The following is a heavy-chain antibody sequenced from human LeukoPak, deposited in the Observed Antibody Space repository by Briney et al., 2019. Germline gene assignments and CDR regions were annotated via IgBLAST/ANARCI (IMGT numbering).Heavy chain of an antibody. V-gene: IGHV4-59*12. D-gene: IGHD3-22*01. CDR2: IYYSGST. Sequence: PSETLSLTCTVSGGSIGSYYWSWIRQPPGKGLEWIGYIYYSGSTNYNPSLKSRVTISVDTSKNQFSLKLTSVTAADTAVYYCAADGYYYDASGQNWGQGTLVTVSS. CDR3: AADGYYYDASGQN. CDR1: GGSIGSYY. J-gene: IGHJ4*02.